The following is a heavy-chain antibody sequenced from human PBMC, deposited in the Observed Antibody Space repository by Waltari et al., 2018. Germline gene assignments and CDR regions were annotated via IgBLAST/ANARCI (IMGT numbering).Heavy chain of an antibody. J-gene: IGHJ2*01. CDR2: ISYDGSNK. V-gene: IGHV3-30-3*01. CDR3: ARGGINYDFWSGFFDWYFDL. CDR1: GFTFSSYA. Sequence: QVQLVESGGGVVQPGRSLRLSCAASGFTFSSYAMHWVRQAPGKGLEWVAVISYDGSNKYYADSVKGRFTISRDNSKNTLYLQMNSLRAEDTAVYYCARGGINYDFWSGFFDWYFDLWGRGTLVTVSS. D-gene: IGHD3-3*01.